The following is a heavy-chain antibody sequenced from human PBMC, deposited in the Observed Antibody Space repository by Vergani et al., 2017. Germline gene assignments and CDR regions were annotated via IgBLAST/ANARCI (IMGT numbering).Heavy chain of an antibody. V-gene: IGHV3-66*02. CDR2: IYSGGST. J-gene: IGHJ4*02. Sequence: EVQLLESGGGLVQPGGSLRLSCAASGFTFSSYAMSWVRQAPGKGLEWVSVIYSGGSTYYADSVKGRFTISRDNSKNTLYLQMNSLRAEDTAVYYCARIFVVVTATPGGFDYWGQGTLVTVSS. D-gene: IGHD2-21*02. CDR3: ARIFVVVTATPGGFDY. CDR1: GFTFSSYA.